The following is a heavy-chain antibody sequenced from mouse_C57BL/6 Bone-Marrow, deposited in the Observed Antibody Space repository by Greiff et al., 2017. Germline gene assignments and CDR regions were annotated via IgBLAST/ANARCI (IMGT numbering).Heavy chain of an antibody. CDR3: TTFYYGNYYFDY. CDR2: FDPENGDT. J-gene: IGHJ2*01. CDR1: GFNIKDDY. D-gene: IGHD2-1*01. V-gene: IGHV14-4*01. Sequence: VQLQQSGAELVRPGASVKLSCPASGFNIKDDYMHWVKQRPEQGLEWIGWFDPENGDTEYASKFQGKATITADTSSNTAYLQLSSLTSEDTAVYYCTTFYYGNYYFDYWGQGTTLTVSS.